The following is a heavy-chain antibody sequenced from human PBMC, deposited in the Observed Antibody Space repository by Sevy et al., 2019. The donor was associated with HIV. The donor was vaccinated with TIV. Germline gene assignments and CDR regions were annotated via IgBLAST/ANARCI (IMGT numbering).Heavy chain of an antibody. V-gene: IGHV4-34*01. D-gene: IGHD6-13*01. Sequence: SETLSLTCAVYGGSFSGDYWSWIRQPPGKGLEWIGKINHSGSTNYYPSLKSRVTISVDTSKNQFSLKRSSVTAADTAVYYSARASTAATVAPFDYWGQGTLVTVSS. CDR2: INHSGST. J-gene: IGHJ4*02. CDR1: GGSFSGDY. CDR3: ARASTAATVAPFDY.